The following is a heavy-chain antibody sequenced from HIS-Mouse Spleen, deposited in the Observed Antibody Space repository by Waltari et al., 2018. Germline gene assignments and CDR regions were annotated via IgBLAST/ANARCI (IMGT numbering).Heavy chain of an antibody. Sequence: EVQLVESGGGFVQPGGSLRLSCAASGFTVSSNYMRWVRQAPGKGLEWVSVSYSGGSTYYGESVKGRFTISRDNSKNTLYLQMNSLRAEDTAVYYCASRSYSSGWYKAFDIWGQGTMVTVSS. CDR1: GFTVSSNY. CDR3: ASRSYSSGWYKAFDI. CDR2: SYSGGST. J-gene: IGHJ3*02. D-gene: IGHD6-19*01. V-gene: IGHV3-66*01.